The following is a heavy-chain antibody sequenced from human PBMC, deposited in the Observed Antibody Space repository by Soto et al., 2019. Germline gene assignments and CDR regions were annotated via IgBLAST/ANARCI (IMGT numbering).Heavy chain of an antibody. V-gene: IGHV1-3*01. CDR1: GYTFTTYS. Sequence: QVQLVQSGPEMKKPGASVKLSCKASGYTFTTYSMHWVRQAPGQRLEWMGWIHAGNGNTEHSQKLQGRVTITRDTSASTAYLERGSLRSEDTAVYYCARAACSSTSCYNYYAYGMDVWCQGTAGTVS. J-gene: IGHJ6*02. CDR3: ARAACSSTSCYNYYAYGMDV. D-gene: IGHD2-2*01. CDR2: IHAGNGNT.